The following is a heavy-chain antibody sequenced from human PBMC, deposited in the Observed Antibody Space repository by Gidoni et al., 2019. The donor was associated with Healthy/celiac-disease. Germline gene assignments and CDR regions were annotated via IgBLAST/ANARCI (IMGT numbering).Heavy chain of an antibody. D-gene: IGHD2-2*02. CDR1: SCTFSVYA. CDR2: ISYDGSNK. Sequence: QLQLVESGGSVVQPGRSLRLSCAASSCTFSVYAMHWVRQAPGKWLAWVAVISYDGSNKYYADSVKGRFTISRDNSKNTLYLQMNSLRAEDTAVYYCARTNTCSSTSGYTELGATFFDYWGQGTLVTVSS. CDR3: ARTNTCSSTSGYTELGATFFDY. V-gene: IGHV3-30-3*01. J-gene: IGHJ4*02.